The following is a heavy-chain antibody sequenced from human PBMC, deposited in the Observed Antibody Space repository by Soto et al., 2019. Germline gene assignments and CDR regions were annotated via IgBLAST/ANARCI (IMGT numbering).Heavy chain of an antibody. CDR2: IDWDDDK. J-gene: IGHJ4*02. CDR3: ARTAGYYRGRQFDY. V-gene: IGHV2-70*04. D-gene: IGHD3-10*01. CDR1: GFSLGTTGMR. Sequence: SGPTLVNHTQTLTLTCTFSGFSLGTTGMRVSWIRQPPGKALEWLARIDWDDDKFYSTSLKTRLTISKDTSKNQVVLRMTNMDPADTATYYCARTAGYYRGRQFDYWGQGTLVTVSS.